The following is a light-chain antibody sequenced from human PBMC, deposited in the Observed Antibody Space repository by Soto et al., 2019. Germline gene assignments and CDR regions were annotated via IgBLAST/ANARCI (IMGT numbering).Light chain of an antibody. CDR1: QGISSW. J-gene: IGKJ5*01. Sequence: DIQMTQSPSSVSASVVDRFTITFLASQGISSWLAWYQQKPGKAPKLLIYAASSLQSGVPSRFSGSGSGTDFTLTISCLQSEDFATYYCQQYYSYPSITFGQGTRLEIK. CDR3: QQYYSYPSIT. CDR2: AAS. V-gene: IGKV1-12*02.